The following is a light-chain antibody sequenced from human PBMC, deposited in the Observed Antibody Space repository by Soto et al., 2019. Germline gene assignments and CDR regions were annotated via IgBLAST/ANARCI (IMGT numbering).Light chain of an antibody. CDR3: AAWDASLNGYV. V-gene: IGLV1-44*01. J-gene: IGLJ1*01. CDR1: SSTIGSKT. CDR2: NNY. Sequence: QTVVTQPPSASVTPGQRVTLSCSGSSSTIGSKTEHWYQQLPGTVPKRLIYNNYQRPSGVPDRFSGSKSGTSASLAISGLQSEDEADYYCAAWDASLNGYVFGAGTKVTVL.